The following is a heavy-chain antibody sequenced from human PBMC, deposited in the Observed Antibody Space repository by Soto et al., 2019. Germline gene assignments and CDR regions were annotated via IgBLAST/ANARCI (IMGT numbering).Heavy chain of an antibody. V-gene: IGHV4-31*03. CDR3: ARWFGELNFDY. Sequence: QVQLQESGPGLVKPSQTLSLTCTVSGGSVSSDAYYWSWIRQHPGKGLEWIGYIHYSGNTYYNPSIKSRVSISVDTSKNQFTLNLTSLTAADTAVYYCARWFGELNFDYWGQGTLVTVSS. CDR2: IHYSGNT. D-gene: IGHD3-10*01. J-gene: IGHJ4*02. CDR1: GGSVSSDAYY.